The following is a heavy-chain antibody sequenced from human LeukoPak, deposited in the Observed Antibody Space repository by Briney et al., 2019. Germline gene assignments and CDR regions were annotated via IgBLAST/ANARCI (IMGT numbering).Heavy chain of an antibody. CDR2: IYSSGRT. CDR1: GGSISSSSYY. CDR3: ARDGAVDILTGYGAFYI. J-gene: IGHJ3*02. Sequence: SETLSLTCTVSGGSISSSSYYWSWIRQPAGKGLEWIGRIYSSGRTNYNPSLKSRVTISLDTSRNQFSLRLYSVTAADTAIYYCARDGAVDILTGYGAFYIWGQGTMVTVS. D-gene: IGHD3-9*01. V-gene: IGHV4-61*02.